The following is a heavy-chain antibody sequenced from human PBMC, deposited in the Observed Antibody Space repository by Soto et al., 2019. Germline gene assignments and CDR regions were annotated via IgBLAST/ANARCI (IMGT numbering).Heavy chain of an antibody. CDR2: IYHSGST. Sequence: LSLTCTVSGDSISSVDHYWSWIRQPPGKGLEWMGYIYHSGSTHYNPSLNSRLTISIDTSKNQFSLKLSSVTAADTAVYYCARDRGYYDSSGSGVGMDVWGQGTTVTVSS. CDR3: ARDRGYYDSSGSGVGMDV. J-gene: IGHJ6*02. CDR1: GDSISSVDHY. D-gene: IGHD3-22*01. V-gene: IGHV4-30-4*01.